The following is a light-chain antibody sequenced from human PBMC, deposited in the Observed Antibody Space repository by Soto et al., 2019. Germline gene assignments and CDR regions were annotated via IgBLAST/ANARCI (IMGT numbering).Light chain of an antibody. CDR3: TSYAGSNTYV. V-gene: IGLV2-8*01. Sequence: QSALTQPPSASGSPGQSVTISCTGTSSDVGGSTYVSWYQQYPGKAPRLIIYEVYKRPSGIPDRFAGSKSGNTASLTVSGLQAEDEADYYCTSYAGSNTYVFGTGTKVTVL. CDR2: EVY. J-gene: IGLJ1*01. CDR1: SSDVGGSTY.